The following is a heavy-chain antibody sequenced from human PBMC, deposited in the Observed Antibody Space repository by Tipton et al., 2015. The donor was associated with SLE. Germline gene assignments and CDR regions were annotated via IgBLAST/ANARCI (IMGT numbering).Heavy chain of an antibody. CDR1: GDSISTSFDS. CDR3: AGLMVYAIAPSGWFDP. Sequence: TLSLTCTVSGDSISTSFDSWGWIRQPPGKGLEWLGTVDYTDYTYYNPSLRSRVTMSLDASKNQFSLKLSSVTAADTAVYYCAGLMVYAIAPSGWFDPWGQGTLVTVSS. D-gene: IGHD2-8*01. J-gene: IGHJ5*02. CDR2: VDYTDYT. V-gene: IGHV4-39*07.